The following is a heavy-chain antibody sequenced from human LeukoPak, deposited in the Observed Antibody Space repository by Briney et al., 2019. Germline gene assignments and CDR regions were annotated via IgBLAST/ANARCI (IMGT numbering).Heavy chain of an antibody. D-gene: IGHD4-17*01. V-gene: IGHV3-66*02. CDR1: GFTFSKDD. Sequence: GGSLRLSCAASGFTFSKDDFHWVRQAPGKGLEWVSVIYSGGSTYYADSVKGRFTISRDNSKNTLYLQMNSLRAEDTAVYYCARDYGDLYYYYYMDVWGKGTTVTVSS. J-gene: IGHJ6*03. CDR2: IYSGGST. CDR3: ARDYGDLYYYYYMDV.